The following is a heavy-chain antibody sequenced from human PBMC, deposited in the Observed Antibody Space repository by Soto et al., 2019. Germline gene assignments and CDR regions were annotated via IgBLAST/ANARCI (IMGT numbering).Heavy chain of an antibody. J-gene: IGHJ6*02. CDR2: IYYSGST. CDR3: ARHLPSYYDFWSGYYGYYYYGMDV. CDR1: GGSISSSSYY. D-gene: IGHD3-3*01. Sequence: PSETLSLTCTVSGGSISSSSYYWGWIRQPPGKGLEWIGSIYYSGSTYYNPSLKSRVTISVDTSKNQFSLKLSSVTAADTAVYYCARHLPSYYDFWSGYYGYYYYGMDVWGQGTTVTVSS. V-gene: IGHV4-39*01.